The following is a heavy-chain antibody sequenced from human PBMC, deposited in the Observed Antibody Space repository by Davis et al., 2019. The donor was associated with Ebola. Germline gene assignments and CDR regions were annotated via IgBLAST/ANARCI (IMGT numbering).Heavy chain of an antibody. CDR2: IRSKANSYAT. V-gene: IGHV3-73*01. J-gene: IGHJ4*02. Sequence: GGSLRLSCAASGFTFSGSAMHWVRQASGKGLEWVGRIRSKANSYATAYAASVKGRFTISRDDSKNTAYLQMNSLKTEDTAVYYCTRGIAVAGSTFDYWGQGTLVTVSS. CDR3: TRGIAVAGSTFDY. D-gene: IGHD6-19*01. CDR1: GFTFSGSA.